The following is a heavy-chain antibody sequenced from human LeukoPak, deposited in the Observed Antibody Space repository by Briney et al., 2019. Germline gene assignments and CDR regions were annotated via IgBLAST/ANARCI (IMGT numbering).Heavy chain of an antibody. CDR2: INHSGRT. J-gene: IGHJ4*02. Sequence: KPSETLSLTCVVYGGSFSGDYWSWIRQPPRRGLESIGEINHSGRTNYNPSLKSRVTISVDTSKNQFSLKLSSVTAADTAVYYCAREGFGELSHFDYWGQGTLVTVSS. CDR1: GGSFSGDY. CDR3: AREGFGELSHFDY. V-gene: IGHV4-34*01. D-gene: IGHD3-10*01.